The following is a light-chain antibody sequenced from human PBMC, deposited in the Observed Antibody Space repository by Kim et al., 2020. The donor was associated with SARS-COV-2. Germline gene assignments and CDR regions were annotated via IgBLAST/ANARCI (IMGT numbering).Light chain of an antibody. J-gene: IGKJ2*01. CDR3: QQYGTSPYT. CDR1: QSVSNSF. Sequence: EIVLTQSPGTLSLSPGERATLSCRASQSVSNSFLAWYRQRPGQAPRLLIYGASTRATGIPDRISGSGSGTDFTLTINRLEPEDFAVYYCQQYGTSPYTFGQGTKLEI. CDR2: GAS. V-gene: IGKV3-20*01.